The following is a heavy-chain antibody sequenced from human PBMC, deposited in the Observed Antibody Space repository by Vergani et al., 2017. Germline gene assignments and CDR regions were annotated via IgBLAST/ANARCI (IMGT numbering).Heavy chain of an antibody. CDR2: ISWNSGSI. CDR1: GFTFDDYA. Sequence: EVQLVESGGGLVQPGGSLRLSCAASGFTFDDYAMHWVRQAPGKGLEWVSGISWNSGSIGYADSVKGRFTISRDNAKNSLYLQMNSLRAEDTAVYYCARGPVSYGSGSYYYFDYWGQGTLVTVSS. D-gene: IGHD3-10*01. J-gene: IGHJ4*02. V-gene: IGHV3-9*01. CDR3: ARGPVSYGSGSYYYFDY.